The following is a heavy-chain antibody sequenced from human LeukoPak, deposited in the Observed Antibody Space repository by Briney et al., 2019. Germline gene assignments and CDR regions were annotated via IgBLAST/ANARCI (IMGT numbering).Heavy chain of an antibody. CDR2: IYYSGYT. Sequence: SETLSLTRTVSGGSISSYYWSWIRQPPGKGLEWIGYIYYSGYTNYNPSLKSRVTISIDTSKNQFSLKLSSVTAADTAVYYCATYSSSAFDYWGQGTLVTVSS. CDR3: ATYSSSAFDY. V-gene: IGHV4-59*08. J-gene: IGHJ4*02. D-gene: IGHD6-6*01. CDR1: GGSISSYY.